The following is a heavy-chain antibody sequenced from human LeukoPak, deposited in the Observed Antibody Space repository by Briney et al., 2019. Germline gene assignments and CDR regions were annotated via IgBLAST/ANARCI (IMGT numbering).Heavy chain of an antibody. CDR1: GFTFSGFG. D-gene: IGHD6-13*01. CDR3: AKDRSIAAGGTVSEIDN. CDR2: ISYDESNK. J-gene: IGHJ4*02. Sequence: PGRSLRLSCAASGFTFSGFGMHWVRQAPGKGLEWVAVISYDESNKYYADSVKGRFTISSDNSKNTVFLQMNSLRAEDTAVYYCAKDRSIAAGGTVSEIDNWGQGTLVTVSS. V-gene: IGHV3-30*18.